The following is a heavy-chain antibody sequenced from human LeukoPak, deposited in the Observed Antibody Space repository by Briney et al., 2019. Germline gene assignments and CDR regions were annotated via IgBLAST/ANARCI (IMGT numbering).Heavy chain of an antibody. CDR1: GDSISSGSFY. CDR3: ARDRIAAAFDP. J-gene: IGHJ5*02. CDR2: IYYGGST. D-gene: IGHD6-13*01. V-gene: IGHV4-39*02. Sequence: SETLSLTCTVSGDSISSGSFYWGWIRQPPGKGLEWIGSIYYGGSTYYNPSLKSRVTISVDTSKNQFSLKLNSVTAADTAVYYCARDRIAAAFDPWGQGTLVTVSS.